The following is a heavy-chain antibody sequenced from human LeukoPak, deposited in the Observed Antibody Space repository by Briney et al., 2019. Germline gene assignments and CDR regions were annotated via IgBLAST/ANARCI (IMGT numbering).Heavy chain of an antibody. D-gene: IGHD1-26*01. CDR3: ARVRRGSSAYGYYYYMDV. CDR2: INPSGDST. J-gene: IGHJ6*03. CDR1: GYTFTIYY. V-gene: IGHV1-46*01. Sequence: ASVKVSCKASGYTFTIYYIHWVRQAPGQGLEWMGLINPSGDSTSYAQKFQGRVTMTRDMSTSTVYMELSSLRSEDTAVYYCARVRRGSSAYGYYYYMDVWGKGTTVTVSS.